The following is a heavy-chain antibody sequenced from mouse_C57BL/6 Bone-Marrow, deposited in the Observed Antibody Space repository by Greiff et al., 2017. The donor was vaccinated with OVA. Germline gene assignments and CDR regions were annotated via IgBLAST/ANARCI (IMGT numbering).Heavy chain of an antibody. Sequence: QVQLQQPGAELVMPGASVKLSCKASGYTFTSYWMHWVKQRPGQGLEWIGEIDPSDSDTNYNQKFKGKSTLTVDKSSSTAYMQLSSLTSEDSAVYYCARALRGNPDYGGQGTTLTVSA. CDR1: GYTFTSYW. J-gene: IGHJ2*01. V-gene: IGHV1-69*01. CDR3: ARALRGNPDY. CDR2: IDPSDSDT.